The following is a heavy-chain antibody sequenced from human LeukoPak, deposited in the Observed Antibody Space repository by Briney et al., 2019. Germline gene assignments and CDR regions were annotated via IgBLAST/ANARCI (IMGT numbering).Heavy chain of an antibody. V-gene: IGHV3-7*01. CDR3: KSGGAAPGSFDY. J-gene: IGHJ4*02. CDR2: IKYDGYEE. Sequence: GGPLRFSCAASGFTFSRYWMSWMRQAPGKGLEWVANIKYDGYEEYYVDSVKGRFTISRDNAKKSLYLQLNSLRVEDTAVYYCKSGGAAPGSFDYWGQGTLVTVSP. CDR1: GFTFSRYW. D-gene: IGHD1-1*01.